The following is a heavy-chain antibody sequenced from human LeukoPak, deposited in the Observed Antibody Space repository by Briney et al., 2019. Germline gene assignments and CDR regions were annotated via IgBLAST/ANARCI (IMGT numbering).Heavy chain of an antibody. CDR1: GFTFSNYA. D-gene: IGHD6-13*01. CDR2: ISGSGGTT. J-gene: IGHJ6*02. CDR3: AKAASSSWPSYYYGMDV. V-gene: IGHV3-23*01. Sequence: QPGGSLRLSCVASGFTFSNYAMTWVRQAPGKGLEWVSTISGSGGTTNYADSVKGRFTISKDNSKNTVYLQMSSLRVDDTAVYYCAKAASSSWPSYYYGMDVWGQGTTVTVSS.